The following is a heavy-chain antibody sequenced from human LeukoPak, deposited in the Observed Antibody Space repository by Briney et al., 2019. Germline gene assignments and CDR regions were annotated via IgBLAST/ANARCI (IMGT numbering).Heavy chain of an antibody. CDR1: GTSMSSSRYY. CDR2: IYYTGTT. V-gene: IGHV4-39*02. J-gene: IGHJ3*01. D-gene: IGHD3-3*01. CDR3: ATMGDFGVILHTDF. Sequence: SETLSLTCTVSGTSMSSSRYYWGWIRQPPGKGLEGIGSIYYTGTTYYNPSLKSRVTISVATSQNHFSLKMSSVTAADTAVYYCATMGDFGVILHTDFWGQGTMVTVSS.